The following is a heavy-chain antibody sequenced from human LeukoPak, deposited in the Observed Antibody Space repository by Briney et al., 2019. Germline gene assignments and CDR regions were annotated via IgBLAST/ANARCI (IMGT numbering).Heavy chain of an antibody. CDR2: ISGSGCST. Sequence: PGGSLRLSCAASGFTFSSYAMSWVRQAPGRGWEGVSAISGSGCSTYYADSVKGRFTISRDNCKNTLYLQMKSLRAEDTAVYYCAKDPLYYYDSSGIADYWGQGTLVTVSS. J-gene: IGHJ4*02. CDR3: AKDPLYYYDSSGIADY. V-gene: IGHV3-23*01. D-gene: IGHD3-22*01. CDR1: GFTFSSYA.